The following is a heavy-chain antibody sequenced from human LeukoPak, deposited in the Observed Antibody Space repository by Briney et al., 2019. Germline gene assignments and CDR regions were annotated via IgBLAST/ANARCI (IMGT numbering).Heavy chain of an antibody. CDR1: GGSISSSSYY. V-gene: IGHV4-39*01. D-gene: IGHD3-22*01. CDR3: ARHGVLADYYYDSSGYPQFDP. Sequence: PSETLSLTCTVSGGSISSSSYYWGWIRQPPGKGLEWIGRFYYSGRTYYNPSLKSRVTISVDTSKNQFSLKLSSVTAADTAVYYCARHGVLADYYYDSSGYPQFDPWGQGTLVTVSS. J-gene: IGHJ5*02. CDR2: FYYSGRT.